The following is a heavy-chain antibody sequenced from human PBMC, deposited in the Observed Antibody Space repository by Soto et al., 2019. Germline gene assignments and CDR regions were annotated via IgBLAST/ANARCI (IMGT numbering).Heavy chain of an antibody. CDR3: ARDLSYAFYY. J-gene: IGHJ4*02. D-gene: IGHD1-26*01. V-gene: IGHV3-48*02. Sequence: EVQLVESGGGLVQPGGSLRLSCAASGFIFTSYSMNWVRQAPGKGLEWLSYIRIDSNHIGYADSVRGRFTISSDIAKNCLYLQMNSLRDEDTAVYYCARDLSYAFYYCGQGTLVTVSS. CDR2: IRIDSNHI. CDR1: GFIFTSYS.